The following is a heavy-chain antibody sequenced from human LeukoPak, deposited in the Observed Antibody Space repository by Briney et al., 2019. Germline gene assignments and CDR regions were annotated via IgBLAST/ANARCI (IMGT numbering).Heavy chain of an antibody. Sequence: PGGSLRLFCTASGFTLSSYAMIWVRQSPGEGREWVSHNSGSGCSIYYAVCVKRRFTISRHNSENTLYVHMNTVRGEDRAVYYCEKDTRYRSSWYDYWGQGTLVTVSS. CDR3: EKDTRYRSSWYDY. J-gene: IGHJ4*02. CDR1: GFTLSSYA. CDR2: NSGSGCSI. D-gene: IGHD6-13*01. V-gene: IGHV3-23*01.